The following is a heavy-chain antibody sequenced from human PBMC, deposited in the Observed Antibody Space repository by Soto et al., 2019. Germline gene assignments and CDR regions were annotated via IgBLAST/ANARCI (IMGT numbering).Heavy chain of an antibody. Sequence: SETLSLTCAVYGGSFSGYYWSWIRQPPGKGLEWIGEINHSGSTNYNPSLKSRVTISVDTSKNQFSLKLSSVTAADTAVYYCARAAAGHVSYGYWGQGTLVTVSS. CDR2: INHSGST. J-gene: IGHJ4*02. CDR1: GGSFSGYY. V-gene: IGHV4-34*01. D-gene: IGHD6-13*01. CDR3: ARAAAGHVSYGY.